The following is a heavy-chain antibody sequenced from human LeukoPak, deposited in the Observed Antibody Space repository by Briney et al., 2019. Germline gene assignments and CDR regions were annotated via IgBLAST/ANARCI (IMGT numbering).Heavy chain of an antibody. CDR1: GFTFSDYW. CDR2: IKEDGSET. V-gene: IGHV3-7*01. CDR3: ARATIFGVVSALGPLDS. J-gene: IGHJ4*02. Sequence: GGSLRLSCAASGFTFSDYWMTWVRQAPGKGLECMANIKEDGSETYYVDSVEGRFTISRDNAKNSLYLQMNSLRAEDTAVYYCARATIFGVVSALGPLDSWGQGTLVTVSS. D-gene: IGHD3-3*01.